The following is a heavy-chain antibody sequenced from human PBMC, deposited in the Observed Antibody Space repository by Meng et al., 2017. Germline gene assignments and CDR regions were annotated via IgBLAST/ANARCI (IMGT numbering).Heavy chain of an antibody. J-gene: IGHJ6*02. CDR2: TYYRSKWYN. Sequence: LRLSCAIPGDSVSSNSAAWNSIRQSPSRGLEWLGRTYYRSKWYNDYAVSVKSRITINPDTSKNQLSLQLNSVTPEDTAVYYCAFNSYGKPKLNYYYYGMDVWGQGNTVTGFS. D-gene: IGHD5-18*01. CDR1: GDSVSSNSAA. CDR3: AFNSYGKPKLNYYYYGMDV. V-gene: IGHV6-1*01.